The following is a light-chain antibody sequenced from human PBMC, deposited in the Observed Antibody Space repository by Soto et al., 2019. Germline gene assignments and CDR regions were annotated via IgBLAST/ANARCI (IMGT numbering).Light chain of an antibody. J-gene: IGLJ3*02. Sequence: QAVVTQPPSASGAPGQRVTISCSGRNSNIGTYTVNWYQQLPGTAPKLLIYSSDQRPSGVPDRFSGSMSGTSASLAISGLQSGDEADYYCAAWDDSLNGWVFGGGTKLTVL. CDR1: NSNIGTYT. CDR3: AAWDDSLNGWV. CDR2: SSD. V-gene: IGLV1-44*01.